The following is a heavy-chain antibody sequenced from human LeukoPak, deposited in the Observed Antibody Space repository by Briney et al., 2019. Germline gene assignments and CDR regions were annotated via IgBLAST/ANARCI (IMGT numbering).Heavy chain of an antibody. CDR3: ARDVLLWFGEFNSGGFDY. Sequence: ASVKVSCKTSGYIFSDYYLHWVRQAPGQGLEWMGWINPNSGGTNYAQKFQGRVTMTRDTSISTAYMELSRLRSDDTAVYYCARDVLLWFGEFNSGGFDYWGQGTLVTVSS. J-gene: IGHJ4*02. CDR1: GYIFSDYY. CDR2: INPNSGGT. D-gene: IGHD3-10*01. V-gene: IGHV1-2*02.